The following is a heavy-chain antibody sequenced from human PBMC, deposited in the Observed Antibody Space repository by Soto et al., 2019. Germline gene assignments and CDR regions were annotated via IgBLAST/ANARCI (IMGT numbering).Heavy chain of an antibody. CDR1: GYTFTGYY. D-gene: IGHD6-19*01. J-gene: IGHJ4*02. V-gene: IGHV1-2*04. CDR3: ARAQQWLVEGFDY. Sequence: GASVKVSCKASGYTFTGYYMHWVRQAPGQGLEWMGWINPNSGGTNYAQKFQGWVTMTRDTSISTAYMELSRLRSDDTAVYYCARAQQWLVEGFDYWGQGTLVTVSS. CDR2: INPNSGGT.